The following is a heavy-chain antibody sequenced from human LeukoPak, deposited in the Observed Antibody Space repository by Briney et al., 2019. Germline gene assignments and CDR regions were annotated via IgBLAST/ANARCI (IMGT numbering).Heavy chain of an antibody. Sequence: GESLKISCKASVYSFTSYWIGWVRQMPGKGLEWMGIVYPGDSDTRYSPSFQGQVTISADKSISTAYLQWSSLKASYTAMYYCARHVGCSSTSCKGDWFDPWGQRTLVTLSS. D-gene: IGHD2-2*01. V-gene: IGHV5-51*01. CDR3: ARHVGCSSTSCKGDWFDP. CDR1: VYSFTSYW. J-gene: IGHJ5*02. CDR2: VYPGDSDT.